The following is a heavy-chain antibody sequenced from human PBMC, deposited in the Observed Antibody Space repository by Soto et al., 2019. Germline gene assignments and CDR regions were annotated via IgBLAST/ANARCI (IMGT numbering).Heavy chain of an antibody. CDR2: INAGNGNT. CDR3: ARFSIAAFWFDP. V-gene: IGHV1-3*01. CDR1: GYTFTSYA. Sequence: ASVKVSCKASGYTFTSYAMHWVRQAPGQRLEWMGWINAGNGNTKYSQKFQGRVTITRDTSASTAYMELSSLRSEDTAVYYCARFSIAAFWFDPWGQGTLVTVSS. J-gene: IGHJ5*02. D-gene: IGHD6-6*01.